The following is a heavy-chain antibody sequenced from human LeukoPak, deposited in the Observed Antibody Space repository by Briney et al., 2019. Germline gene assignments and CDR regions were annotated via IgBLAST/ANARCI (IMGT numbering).Heavy chain of an antibody. CDR1: GFTFSSYW. Sequence: GGSLRLSCAASGFTFSSYWMSWVRQAPGKGLEWVANIKQDGSEKYYVDSVKGRFTISRDNAKNSLYLQMNSLRAEDTAVYYCARRGNYDILTGSQGNWFDPWGQGALVTVSS. D-gene: IGHD3-9*01. V-gene: IGHV3-7*01. CDR2: IKQDGSEK. J-gene: IGHJ5*02. CDR3: ARRGNYDILTGSQGNWFDP.